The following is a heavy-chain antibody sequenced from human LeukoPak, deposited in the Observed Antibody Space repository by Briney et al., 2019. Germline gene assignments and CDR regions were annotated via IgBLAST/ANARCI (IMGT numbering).Heavy chain of an antibody. CDR1: GFTFSSYA. D-gene: IGHD3-3*01. J-gene: IGHJ4*02. CDR3: AKSPISITIFGVVMPGSGEFDY. V-gene: IGHV3-23*01. Sequence: GGSLRLSCAASGFTFSSYAMSWVRQAPGKGLEWVSAISGSGGGAYYADSVKGRFTISRDNSKNTLYLQMKSLRAEDTAVYYWAKSPISITIFGVVMPGSGEFDYWGQGTLVTVSS. CDR2: ISGSGGGA.